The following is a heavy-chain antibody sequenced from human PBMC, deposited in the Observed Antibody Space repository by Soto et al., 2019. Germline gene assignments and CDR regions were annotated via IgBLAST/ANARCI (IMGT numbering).Heavy chain of an antibody. CDR1: GGTFSSYA. CDR2: IIPIFGTA. D-gene: IGHD3-10*02. CDR3: ALGLFGELPQGYYYGMDV. V-gene: IGHV1-69*06. J-gene: IGHJ6*02. Sequence: VKVSCKASGGTFSSYAISWVRQAPGQGLEWMGGIIPIFGTANYAQKFQGRVTITADKSTSTAYMELSSLRSEDTAVYYCALGLFGELPQGYYYGMDVWCQGTTVTVSS.